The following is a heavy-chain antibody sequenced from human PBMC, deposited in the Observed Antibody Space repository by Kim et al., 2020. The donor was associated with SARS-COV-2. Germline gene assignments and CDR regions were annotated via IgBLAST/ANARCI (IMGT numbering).Heavy chain of an antibody. D-gene: IGHD2-21*02. Sequence: HYTPSRKSRVTISVDTSKTQFSLKLSSVTAADTAVYYCARDHRGVTFDYWGQGTLVTVSS. V-gene: IGHV4-39*07. J-gene: IGHJ4*02. CDR3: ARDHRGVTFDY.